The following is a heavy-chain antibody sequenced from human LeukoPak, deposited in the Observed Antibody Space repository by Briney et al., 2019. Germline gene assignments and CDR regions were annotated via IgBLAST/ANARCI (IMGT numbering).Heavy chain of an antibody. CDR1: GYTFTSYR. Sequence: GESLKISCKGSGYTFTSYRIGWVRQMPGKGLEWMGIVYPGDSDTRYSPSFQGQVTISADKSISTAYLQWSSPKASDTAMYYCARLVKGVNYYGSGSGGMDVWGKGTTVTVSS. CDR3: ARLVKGVNYYGSGSGGMDV. J-gene: IGHJ6*04. D-gene: IGHD3-10*01. CDR2: VYPGDSDT. V-gene: IGHV5-51*01.